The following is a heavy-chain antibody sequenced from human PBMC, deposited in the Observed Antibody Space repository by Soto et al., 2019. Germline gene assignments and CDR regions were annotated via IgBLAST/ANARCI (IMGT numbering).Heavy chain of an antibody. Sequence: PSETLSLTCAVYGGSFSGYYWSWIRQPPGRGLEWIGEINHSGTTNNNPSLKSRVTISVDTSKNQFSLKVSSVTAADTAVYYCARRTAVGSENYYNSWFDPWGQGTLVTVSS. CDR2: INHSGTT. CDR1: GGSFSGYY. J-gene: IGHJ5*02. D-gene: IGHD3-10*01. CDR3: ARRTAVGSENYYNSWFDP. V-gene: IGHV4-34*01.